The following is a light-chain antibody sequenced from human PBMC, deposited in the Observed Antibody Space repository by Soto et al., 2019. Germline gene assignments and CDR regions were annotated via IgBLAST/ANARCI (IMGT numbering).Light chain of an antibody. CDR2: TTS. V-gene: IGKV1-12*01. CDR1: QGVRDW. Sequence: DIQMTQSPSSVSASVGDRVTITCRASQGVRDWVAWYQQKPGKAPKLLFSTTSTLEDGVPSRFSGSASGTEFTLTISSPQTEDFATYYGQKANSFPATAVGTGT. J-gene: IGKJ5*01. CDR3: QKANSFPATA.